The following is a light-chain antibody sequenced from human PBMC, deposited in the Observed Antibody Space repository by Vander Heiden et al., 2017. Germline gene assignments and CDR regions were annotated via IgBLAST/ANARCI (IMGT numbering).Light chain of an antibody. CDR3: QSHDNSLGIGV. CDR1: SANIGAGYD. J-gene: IGLJ3*02. V-gene: IGLV1-40*01. CDR2: GDS. Sequence: QSVLTRSLSVPGAPGQRVTIPCTGGSANIGAGYDVHWFQQHPGTAPELLSYGDSNRPSGVPDRFSGSKSGTSASLAITGLQVDDEADYYCQSHDNSLGIGVFGGGTKLTVL.